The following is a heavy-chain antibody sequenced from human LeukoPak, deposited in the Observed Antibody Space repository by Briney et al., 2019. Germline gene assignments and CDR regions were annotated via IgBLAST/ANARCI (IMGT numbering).Heavy chain of an antibody. J-gene: IGHJ4*02. V-gene: IGHV3-30*18. D-gene: IGHD6-13*01. CDR3: AKDAPDSSSWYRYYFDY. Sequence: GGSLRLSCAASGFTFSSYSMNWVRQAPGKGLEWVAVISYDGSNKYYADSVKGRFTISRDNSKNTLYLQMNGLRAEDTAVYYCAKDAPDSSSWYRYYFDYWGQGTLVTVSS. CDR2: ISYDGSNK. CDR1: GFTFSSYS.